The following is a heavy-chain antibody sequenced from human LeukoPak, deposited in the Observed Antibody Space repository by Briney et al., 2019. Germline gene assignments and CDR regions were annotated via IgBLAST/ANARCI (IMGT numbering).Heavy chain of an antibody. CDR1: GFTFSSYA. CDR2: ISGSGGST. Sequence: GSLRLSCAASGFTFSSYAMSWVRQAPGKGLEWVSGISGSGGSTHYADSVKGRFTLSRDNSKNTLYLQMNSLRTEDTAVYYCAKGVHSAIVVARGLEGADYWGQGTLVTVSS. CDR3: AKGVHSAIVVARGLEGADY. D-gene: IGHD3-22*01. V-gene: IGHV3-23*01. J-gene: IGHJ4*02.